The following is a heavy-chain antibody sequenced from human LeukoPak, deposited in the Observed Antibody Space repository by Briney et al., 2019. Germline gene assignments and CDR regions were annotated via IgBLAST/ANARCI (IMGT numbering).Heavy chain of an antibody. CDR2: ISSSSGTR. CDR3: VRDRGDYGDYPYEAFHI. CDR1: GFTFSSYS. D-gene: IGHD4-17*01. J-gene: IGHJ3*02. V-gene: IGHV3-48*01. Sequence: GGSLRLSCAASGFTFSSYSMTWVRQAPGKGLEWVSYISSSSGTRYYADSVKGRFTISRDNAKNSLYLQMNSLRAEDTAVYYCVRDRGDYGDYPYEAFHIWGQGTMVTVSS.